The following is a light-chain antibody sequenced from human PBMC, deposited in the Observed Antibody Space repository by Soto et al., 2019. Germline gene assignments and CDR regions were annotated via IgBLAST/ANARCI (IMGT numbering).Light chain of an antibody. CDR3: CSYTGSVL. Sequence: QSVLTQPASVSGSPGQSITISCTGTSSDIGTYNLVSWYQHHPGKAPKLLIYEGNKRPSGISNRFSGSKSGNTASLTISGLQAEDEADYYCCSYTGSVLFGGGTKLTVL. CDR2: EGN. J-gene: IGLJ2*01. V-gene: IGLV2-23*01. CDR1: SSDIGTYNL.